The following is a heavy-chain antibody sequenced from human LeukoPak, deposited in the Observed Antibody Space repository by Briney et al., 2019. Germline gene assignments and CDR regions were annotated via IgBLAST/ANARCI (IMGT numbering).Heavy chain of an antibody. D-gene: IGHD3-22*01. V-gene: IGHV3-30*04. J-gene: IGHJ4*02. Sequence: QPGRSLRLSCAASGFTFSSYAMHWVRQAPGKGQEWVAVISYDGSNKYYADSVKGRFTISRDNSKNTLYLQMNSLRAEDTAVYYCARDPSLTYYYDSSGYYSDYWGQGTLVTVSS. CDR3: ARDPSLTYYYDSSGYYSDY. CDR1: GFTFSSYA. CDR2: ISYDGSNK.